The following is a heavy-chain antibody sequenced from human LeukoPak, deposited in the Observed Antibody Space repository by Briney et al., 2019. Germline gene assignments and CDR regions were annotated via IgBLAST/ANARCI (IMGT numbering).Heavy chain of an antibody. D-gene: IGHD2-2*01. CDR2: IIPIFGTA. J-gene: IGHJ3*01. V-gene: IGHV1-69*05. CDR3: ATDRNLEDCRSSSCYGVWAFNV. Sequence: SVKVSCKASGGTFSSYAISWVRQAPGQGLEWMGRIIPIFGTANYAQKFQGRVTITTDESTSTAYMELSSLRSEGTAVYYCATDRNLEDCRSSSCYGVWAFNVWGQGTMVTVSS. CDR1: GGTFSSYA.